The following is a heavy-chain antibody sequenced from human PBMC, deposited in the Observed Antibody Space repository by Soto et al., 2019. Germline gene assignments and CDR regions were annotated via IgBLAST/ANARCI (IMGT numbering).Heavy chain of an antibody. Sequence: ASVKVSCKASGYTFTSHGIGWVRQAPGQGLEWMGWISGYSGHTNYAQKLQGRVTMTTDTSTTTAYMELRSLRSDDTAVYYCARALYCSGVSCFSYYYHYMDVWGKGTTVTVSS. CDR2: ISGYSGHT. J-gene: IGHJ6*03. D-gene: IGHD2-15*01. CDR3: ARALYCSGVSCFSYYYHYMDV. CDR1: GYTFTSHG. V-gene: IGHV1-18*01.